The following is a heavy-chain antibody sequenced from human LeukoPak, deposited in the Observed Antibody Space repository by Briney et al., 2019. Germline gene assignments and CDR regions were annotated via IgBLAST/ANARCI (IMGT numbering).Heavy chain of an antibody. CDR1: GFTVSSNY. CDR2: IYSGGST. J-gene: IGHJ4*02. D-gene: IGHD3-22*01. Sequence: GGSLRLSCAASGFTVSSNYMNWVRQAPGKGLEWVSVIYSGGSTYYPDSVKGPFTNSRHNPKNALDLQMNRLRAEGTAGYYCARDRSYYHSSGYIIWGQPTLV. V-gene: IGHV3-53*04. CDR3: ARDRSYYHSSGYII.